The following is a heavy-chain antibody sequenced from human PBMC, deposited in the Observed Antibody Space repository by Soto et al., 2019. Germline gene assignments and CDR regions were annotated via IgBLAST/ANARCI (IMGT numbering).Heavy chain of an antibody. Sequence: GGSLRLSCAASGFNVNSDYMNWVRQTPGKGLEWVASIYSGETTYYADSVRGRFTISSVKSKNTLYFQLSSLRIEDTAVYYCTRDGRGLGRLSLFEYWGQGVLVTVSS. CDR1: GFNVNSDY. CDR3: TRDGRGLGRLSLFEY. J-gene: IGHJ4*02. CDR2: IYSGETT. D-gene: IGHD2-21*02. V-gene: IGHV3-53*01.